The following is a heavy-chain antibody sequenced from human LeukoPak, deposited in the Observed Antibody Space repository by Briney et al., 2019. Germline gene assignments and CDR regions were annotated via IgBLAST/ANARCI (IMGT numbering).Heavy chain of an antibody. CDR2: INWNGGST. D-gene: IGHD1-26*01. J-gene: IGHJ4*02. CDR3: ARGSTGSYVPGDFDY. V-gene: IGHV3-20*04. Sequence: GGSLRLSCAASGFTFDDYGMSWVRQAPGKGLEWVSGINWNGGSTGYADSVKGRFTISRDNAKNSLYLQMNSLRAEDTALYYCARGSTGSYVPGDFDYWGQGTLDTVSS. CDR1: GFTFDDYG.